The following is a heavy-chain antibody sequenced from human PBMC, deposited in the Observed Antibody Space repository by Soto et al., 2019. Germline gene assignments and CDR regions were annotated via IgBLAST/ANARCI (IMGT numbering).Heavy chain of an antibody. D-gene: IGHD2-21*02. CDR2: IYWDNDK. CDR3: VHSRCGGDCLRPDPSHYYYGTDV. CDR1: GFSLSTSGVG. J-gene: IGHJ6*02. V-gene: IGHV2-5*02. Sequence: QITLKESGPTLVKPTQTLTLTCTFSGFSLSTSGVGVGWIRQPPGKALEWLALIYWDNDKRYSPSLQSRLTITKDTSKNQVVLTMSNMDPVDTATYYCVHSRCGGDCLRPDPSHYYYGTDVGGQGTRVTASS.